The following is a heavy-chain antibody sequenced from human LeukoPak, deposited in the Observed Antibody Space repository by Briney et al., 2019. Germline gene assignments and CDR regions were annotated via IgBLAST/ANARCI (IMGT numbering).Heavy chain of an antibody. CDR1: RYTFTRYY. V-gene: IGHV1-2*02. CDR3: ARDNCGGDCYSGGFGY. J-gene: IGHJ4*02. CDR2: INPNSCGT. Sequence: ASVKVSCKASRYTFTRYYMHWVRQAPGQALEGMGWINPNSCGTNYAQNFQGRVTITRDPSSSTAHMELSILRPGDGAVYYCARDNCGGDCYSGGFGYWGQGTLVTVSS. D-gene: IGHD2-21*02.